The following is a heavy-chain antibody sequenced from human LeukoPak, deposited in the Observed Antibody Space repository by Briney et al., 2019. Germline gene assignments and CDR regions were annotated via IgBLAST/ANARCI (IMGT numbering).Heavy chain of an antibody. CDR2: FDPEDVEV. CDR3: ATEKWEVPCTTSSFDY. D-gene: IGHD1-26*01. CDR1: GSTLTEFS. J-gene: IGHJ4*02. Sequence: ASVKVSSKVSGSTLTEFSMHWVRQAPGKGLEWMGGFDPEDVEVVYPQRFQGRVHMTEDKATDTAYMELTSLTSEDTAMYYCATEKWEVPCTTSSFDYWGQGTQLTVSS. V-gene: IGHV1-24*01.